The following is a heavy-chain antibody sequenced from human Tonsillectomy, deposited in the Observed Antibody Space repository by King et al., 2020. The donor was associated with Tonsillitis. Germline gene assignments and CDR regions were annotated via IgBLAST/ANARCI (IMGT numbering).Heavy chain of an antibody. CDR2: IRGIGGST. CDR1: GFTFSSYA. D-gene: IGHD2-2*01. V-gene: IGHV3-23*04. Sequence: VQLVESGGGLVQPGGSLRLSCAASGFTFSSYAMSWVRPAPGKGLEWVSAIRGIGGSTYYADSVKGRFTISRDNSKNTLYLQMNSLRAEDTAVYYCADSVVSAASIGFNFDYWGQGTLVTVSS. J-gene: IGHJ4*02. CDR3: ADSVVSAASIGFNFDY.